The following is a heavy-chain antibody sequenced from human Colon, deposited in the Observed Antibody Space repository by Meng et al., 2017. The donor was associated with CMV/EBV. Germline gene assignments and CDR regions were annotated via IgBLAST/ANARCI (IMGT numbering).Heavy chain of an antibody. CDR3: ARGWVPGGDFDY. D-gene: IGHD2-2*01. J-gene: IGHJ4*02. CDR1: GGSISSGSCY. Sequence: VSGGSISSGSCYWSWIRQHPGKGLEWIGYIYYSGTTHYNPSLKSRVTMSVDTSKNQFSLKLSSVTAADTAVYYYARGWVPGGDFDYWGQGALVTVSS. CDR2: IYYSGTT. V-gene: IGHV4-31*02.